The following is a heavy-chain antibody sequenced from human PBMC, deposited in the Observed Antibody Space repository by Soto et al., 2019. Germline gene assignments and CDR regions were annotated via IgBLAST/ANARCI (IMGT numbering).Heavy chain of an antibody. V-gene: IGHV3-21*01. CDR2: ISSSSSYI. J-gene: IGHJ6*02. D-gene: IGHD3-16*01. CDR3: ARDWGYYYYYGMDV. CDR1: GFTFSSYS. Sequence: EVQLVESGGGLVKPGGSLRLSCAASGFTFSSYSMNWVRQAPGKGLEWVSSISSSSSYIYYADSVKGRFTISRDNAKNSLYLQMKSLRAEDTAVYYCARDWGYYYYYGMDVWGQGTTVTVSS.